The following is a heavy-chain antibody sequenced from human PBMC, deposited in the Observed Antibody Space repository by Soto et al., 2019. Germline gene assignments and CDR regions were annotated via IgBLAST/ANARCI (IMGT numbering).Heavy chain of an antibody. J-gene: IGHJ4*02. CDR3: AKDRVGGTFYTPLAF. CDR2: ITYDGSFQ. V-gene: IGHV3-30*18. Sequence: PGRSRRRSGQASGFNLDNYGMHWVRQAPGKGLEWVAVITYDGSFQYYADSVKGRFTISRDNSKNTLSLHLNTLKPEDTAVYHCAKDRVGGTFYTPLAFWGQVTLVTFSS. CDR1: GFNLDNYG. D-gene: IGHD1-7*01.